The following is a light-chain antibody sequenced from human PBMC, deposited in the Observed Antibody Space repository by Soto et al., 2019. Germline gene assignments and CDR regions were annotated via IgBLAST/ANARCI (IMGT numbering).Light chain of an antibody. CDR1: QGISRW. CDR2: AAS. V-gene: IGKV1-12*01. CDR3: QQAYNFPFT. Sequence: DIQMTQSPSSVSASVGDRITITCQASQGISRWLAWYQQKPGRAPKLLIYAASNLQTGVPSRFSGSGSGTDFALTITSLQAEDFATYHCQQAYNFPFTFGPGTKVDI. J-gene: IGKJ3*01.